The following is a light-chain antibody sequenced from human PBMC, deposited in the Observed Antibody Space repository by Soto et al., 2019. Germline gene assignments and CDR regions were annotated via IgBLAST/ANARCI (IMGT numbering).Light chain of an antibody. Sequence: EIVLTQSPSTLSVSAGERATLSWGASQSVRSNLAWYQQKPVQAPRLLIYGASTRATGIPARFSGSGYGTEFNLTISSLQSEDFAVYYCQQYNNWPVTFGGGTKVDIK. CDR2: GAS. CDR1: QSVRSN. CDR3: QQYNNWPVT. V-gene: IGKV3-15*01. J-gene: IGKJ4*01.